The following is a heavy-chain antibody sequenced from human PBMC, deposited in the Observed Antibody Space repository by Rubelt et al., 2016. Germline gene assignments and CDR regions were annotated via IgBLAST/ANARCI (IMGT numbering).Heavy chain of an antibody. CDR3: ARGLARAAAAPRRLWFDP. V-gene: IGHV4-34*01. D-gene: IGHD6-13*01. Sequence: QVQLQQWGAGLLKPSETLSLTCAVYGGSFSGYYWSWIRQPPGKGLEWIGEINHSGSTNYNPSLKSRVTIPVDPSKNNVARKLSSVTAADTGGYYCARGLARAAAAPRRLWFDPWGQGTLVTVSS. J-gene: IGHJ5*02. CDR1: GGSFSGYY. CDR2: INHSGST.